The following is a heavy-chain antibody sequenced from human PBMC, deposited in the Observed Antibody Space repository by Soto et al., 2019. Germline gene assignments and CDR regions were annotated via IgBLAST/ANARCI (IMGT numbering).Heavy chain of an antibody. Sequence: GGSLRLSCAASGFTFSSYAMHWVRQAPGKGLEWVAVISYDGSNKYYADSVKGRFTISRDNSKNTLYLQMNSLRAEDTAVYYCARVDSGSSYYYYGMDVWGQGTTVTVSS. CDR2: ISYDGSNK. V-gene: IGHV3-30-3*01. J-gene: IGHJ6*02. D-gene: IGHD1-26*01. CDR1: GFTFSSYA. CDR3: ARVDSGSSYYYYGMDV.